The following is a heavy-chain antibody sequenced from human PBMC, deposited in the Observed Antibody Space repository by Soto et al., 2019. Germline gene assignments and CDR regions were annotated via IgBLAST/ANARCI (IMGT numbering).Heavy chain of an antibody. V-gene: IGHV3-49*03. Sequence: GGSLRLSCTASGFTFGDYAMSWFRQAPGKGLEWVGFIRSKAYGGTTEYAASVKGRFTISRDDSKSIAYLQMNSLKTEDTAVYYCTRDXAYDYIWGSYRNDAFDIWGQGTMVTVSS. CDR1: GFTFGDYA. D-gene: IGHD3-16*02. CDR3: TRDXAYDYIWGSYRNDAFDI. CDR2: IRSKAYGGTT. J-gene: IGHJ3*02.